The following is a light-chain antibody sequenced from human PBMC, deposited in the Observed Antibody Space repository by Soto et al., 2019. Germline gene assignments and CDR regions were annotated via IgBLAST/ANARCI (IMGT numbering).Light chain of an antibody. V-gene: IGKV1-5*03. CDR2: KAS. CDR1: QSISSW. J-gene: IGKJ4*01. Sequence: IHMTHAPSTLSASVLYRVTITFRASQSISSWLAWYQQKPGKAPKLLIYKASSLESGVPSRFSGSGSGTEFTLTISSLQPDDFATYYCQQYNSYSSFGGGTKVDIK. CDR3: QQYNSYSS.